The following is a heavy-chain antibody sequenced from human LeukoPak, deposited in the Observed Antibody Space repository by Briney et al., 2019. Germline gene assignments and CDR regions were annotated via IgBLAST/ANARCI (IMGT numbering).Heavy chain of an antibody. CDR1: GFTFSSYS. J-gene: IGHJ3*02. Sequence: GGSLRLSCAASGFTFSSYSMNWVRQAPGKGLEWVSSISSSSSYIYYADSVKGRFTISRDNAKNSLYLQMNSLRAEDTALYYCAKSLKWELRAGDDAFDIWGQGTMVTVSS. CDR2: ISSSSSYI. CDR3: AKSLKWELRAGDDAFDI. D-gene: IGHD1-26*01. V-gene: IGHV3-21*04.